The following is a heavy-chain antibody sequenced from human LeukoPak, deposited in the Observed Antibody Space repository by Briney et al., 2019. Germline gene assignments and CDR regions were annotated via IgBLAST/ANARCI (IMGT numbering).Heavy chain of an antibody. CDR1: GFTFSSYG. V-gene: IGHV3-30*18. D-gene: IGHD3-10*01. CDR3: AKDRRYYYGSGFTGDY. J-gene: IGHJ4*02. CDR2: ISYDGSNK. Sequence: GGSLRLSCAASGFTFSSYGMHWVRQAPGKGLEWVAVISYDGSNKYYADSVKGRFTISRDNSKNTLYLQMNSLRAEDTAVYYCAKDRRYYYGSGFTGDYWGQGTLVTVSS.